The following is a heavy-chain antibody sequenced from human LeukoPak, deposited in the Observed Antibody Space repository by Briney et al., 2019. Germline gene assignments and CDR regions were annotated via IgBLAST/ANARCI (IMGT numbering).Heavy chain of an antibody. CDR3: ARSYYDSSGPDY. CDR1: GYTFTGYY. J-gene: IGHJ4*02. D-gene: IGHD3-22*01. V-gene: IGHV1-2*06. CDR2: INPNSGGT. Sequence: ASVKVSCKASGYTFTGYYMHWVRQAPGQGLEWMGRINPNSGGTNYAQKFQGRVTMTRDTSISTAYMELSRLRSDDTAVYYCARSYYDSSGPDYWGQGTLVTVSS.